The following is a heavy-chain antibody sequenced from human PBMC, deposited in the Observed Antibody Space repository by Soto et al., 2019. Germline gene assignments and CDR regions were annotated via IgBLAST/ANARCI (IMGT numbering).Heavy chain of an antibody. CDR1: EFTFSSYP. J-gene: IGHJ3*02. CDR2: ITGSGGFT. Sequence: GGSLRLSCAASEFTFSSYPMSWVRQAPGKGLEWVSAITGSGGFTNYADSVKGRFTISRDNSKNTLFLQMNSLRAEDTAVYYCAKARDTVTAYDAYDMWGQGTMVTVSS. V-gene: IGHV3-23*01. CDR3: AKARDTVTAYDAYDM. D-gene: IGHD2-21*02.